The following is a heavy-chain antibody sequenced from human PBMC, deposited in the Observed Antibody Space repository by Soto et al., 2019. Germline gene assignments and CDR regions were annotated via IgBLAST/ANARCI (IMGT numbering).Heavy chain of an antibody. J-gene: IGHJ6*02. Sequence: XESLSLSFAASGFPVSSYGMHWVRQAPGKGLEWVALISYDGSSKYYADSVTGRFTVSRDNSRTTVYLQMNGLRPEDTAVYYCAKVAQGDPLITDYGMDVWGQGTTVTVYS. V-gene: IGHV3-30*18. CDR3: AKVAQGDPLITDYGMDV. CDR1: GFPVSSYG. CDR2: ISYDGSSK. D-gene: IGHD2-21*02.